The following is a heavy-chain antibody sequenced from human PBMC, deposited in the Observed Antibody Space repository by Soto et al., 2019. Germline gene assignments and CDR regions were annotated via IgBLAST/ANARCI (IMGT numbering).Heavy chain of an antibody. V-gene: IGHV3-30-3*01. CDR2: ISYDGSNK. J-gene: IGHJ6*02. CDR1: GFTFSSYA. D-gene: IGHD2-2*01. Sequence: GGSLRLSCAASGFTFSSYAMHWVRQAPGKGLEWVAVISYDGSNKYYADSVKGRFTISRDNSKNTLYLQMNSLRAEDTAVYYCAREWGYCSSTSCYPYYYYYGTDVWGQGTTVTVSS. CDR3: AREWGYCSSTSCYPYYYYYGTDV.